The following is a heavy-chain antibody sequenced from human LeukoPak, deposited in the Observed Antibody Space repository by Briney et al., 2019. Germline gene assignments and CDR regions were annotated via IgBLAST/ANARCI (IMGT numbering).Heavy chain of an antibody. CDR2: ISSSGRNI. Sequence: GGPLRLSCAASGLTFSSYEVNWGRRSRGKGLGGVSYISSSGRNIYYADCVRRRFTISRHNAKHSLYLHMNSLRAEDTAVYYCARESGSVTSEGDFDYWGQGTLVTVSS. CDR3: ARESGSVTSEGDFDY. CDR1: GLTFSSYE. J-gene: IGHJ4*02. D-gene: IGHD4-17*01. V-gene: IGHV3-48*03.